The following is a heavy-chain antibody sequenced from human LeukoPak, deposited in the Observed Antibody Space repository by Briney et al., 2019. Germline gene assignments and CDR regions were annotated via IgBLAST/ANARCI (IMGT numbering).Heavy chain of an antibody. Sequence: GASLRFSCKGSGYSFTNYWISWVRQMPGKALEWIGRVDPTDAYTNYSPSFQGHVAISVDKSISTAYLQWSSLKASDTAKYYCARQGIVVADSFDPWGQGTLVTVSS. D-gene: IGHD6-19*01. J-gene: IGHJ5*02. V-gene: IGHV5-10-1*01. CDR3: ARQGIVVADSFDP. CDR2: VDPTDAYT. CDR1: GYSFTNYW.